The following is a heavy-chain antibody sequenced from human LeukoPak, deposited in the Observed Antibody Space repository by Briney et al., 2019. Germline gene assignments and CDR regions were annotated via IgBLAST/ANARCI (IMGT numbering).Heavy chain of an antibody. CDR3: ASFGYSGGY. D-gene: IGHD5-12*01. Sequence: PSETLSLSCAVYGGSFSGYYWSWIRQPPGKGLEWIGEINHSGSTNYNPSLKSRVTISVDTSKNQFSLKLSSVTAADTAVYYCASFGYSGGYWGQGTLVTVSS. CDR2: INHSGST. V-gene: IGHV4-34*01. CDR1: GGSFSGYY. J-gene: IGHJ4*02.